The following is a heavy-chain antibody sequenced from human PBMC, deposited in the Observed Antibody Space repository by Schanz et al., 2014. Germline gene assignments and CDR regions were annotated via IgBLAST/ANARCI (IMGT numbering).Heavy chain of an antibody. CDR2: ISYSGNT. CDR3: ARPSSVVGITGWFDT. J-gene: IGHJ5*02. Sequence: QLQLRESGPGLVKPSETLSLICSVSGTSITSSTYYWGWIRQPPGKGPEWIGSISYSGNTYYTPSRNSRVTISLDTSKTQFSLKLPSVTAADTAVYYCARPSSVVGITGWFDTWGQGTLVTVSS. D-gene: IGHD3-22*01. CDR1: GTSITSSTYY. V-gene: IGHV4-39*01.